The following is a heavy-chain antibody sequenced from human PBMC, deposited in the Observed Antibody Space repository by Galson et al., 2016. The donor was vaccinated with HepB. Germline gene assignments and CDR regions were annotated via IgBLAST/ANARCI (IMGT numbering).Heavy chain of an antibody. V-gene: IGHV3-9*01. D-gene: IGHD2-2*01. CDR2: ISWNDKTL. Sequence: SLRLSCAGSGFKIDDYAMHWVRQGPGKGLEWVSGISWNDKTLGHADSVKGRFAVSRDNAKNSLYLEINSLRIEDTALYFCEKDRGGGYCTTPSCFAFDLWGQGTMVTVSS. CDR1: GFKIDDYA. CDR3: EKDRGGGYCTTPSCFAFDL. J-gene: IGHJ3*01.